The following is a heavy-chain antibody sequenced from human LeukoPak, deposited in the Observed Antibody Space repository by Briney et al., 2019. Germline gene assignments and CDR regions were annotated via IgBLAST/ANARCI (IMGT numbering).Heavy chain of an antibody. Sequence: SGTLSLTCAVSGGSTSSSSYYWGWIRQPPGKGLEWIGSIYYSGSTYYNPSLKSRVTISVDTSKNQFSLKLSSVTAADTAVYYCARLGSDDYGDRDYWGQGTLVTVSS. D-gene: IGHD4-17*01. J-gene: IGHJ4*02. V-gene: IGHV4-39*01. CDR2: IYYSGST. CDR1: GGSTSSSSYY. CDR3: ARLGSDDYGDRDY.